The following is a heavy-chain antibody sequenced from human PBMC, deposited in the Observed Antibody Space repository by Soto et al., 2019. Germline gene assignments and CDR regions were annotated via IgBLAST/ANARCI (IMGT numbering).Heavy chain of an antibody. V-gene: IGHV4-59*08. D-gene: IGHD4-4*01. J-gene: IGHJ4*02. CDR2: IYYSGST. Sequence: LEPLSLTRTVSGGSICSYYWSWIRQPPGKGLECIGYIYYSGSTNYNPSLKSRVTISVDTSKNQFSLKLSSVTAADTAVYYCAATDYSNFLFDYWGQGTLVTVSS. CDR1: GGSICSYY. CDR3: AATDYSNFLFDY.